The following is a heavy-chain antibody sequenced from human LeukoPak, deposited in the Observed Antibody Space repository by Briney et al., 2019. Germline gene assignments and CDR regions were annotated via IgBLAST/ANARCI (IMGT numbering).Heavy chain of an antibody. V-gene: IGHV1-18*01. D-gene: IGHD6-6*01. CDR2: ISTYNGNT. CDR3: ARGQYSSSFLYFDY. CDR1: GYTFTSYG. J-gene: IGHJ4*02. Sequence: GASVKVSCKASGYTFTSYGISWVRHAPGQGLEWMGCISTYNGNTNYAQKLQGRVTMTTDTSTSTAYMELRSLRSDDTAVYYCARGQYSSSFLYFDYWGQGTLVTVSS.